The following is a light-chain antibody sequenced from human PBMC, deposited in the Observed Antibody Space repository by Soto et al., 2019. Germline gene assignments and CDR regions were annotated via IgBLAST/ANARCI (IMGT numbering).Light chain of an antibody. CDR3: SSYADSDNVL. Sequence: QSALTQPPSASGSPGQSVTSSCTGTSSDVGAYNYVSWYQQHPGEAPKVMIYEVSKRPSGVPDRFSGSKSGNTASLTVSGLQAEDEADYYCSSYADSDNVLFGGGTKVTVL. J-gene: IGLJ2*01. CDR1: SSDVGAYNY. CDR2: EVS. V-gene: IGLV2-8*01.